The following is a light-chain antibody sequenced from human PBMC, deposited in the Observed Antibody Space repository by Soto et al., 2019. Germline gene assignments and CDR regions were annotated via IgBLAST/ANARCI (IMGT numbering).Light chain of an antibody. J-gene: IGKJ5*01. CDR1: QNINNY. CDR2: DAS. V-gene: IGKV1-33*01. CDR3: QQYDNLPIT. Sequence: DIHMTQSPSTLSASVGDRVTIPCRASQNINNYLNWYQQKPGKAPKLLIYDASNLETGVPSRFSGSGSGTDFTFTISSLQPEDIATYYCQQYDNLPITFGQGTRLEIK.